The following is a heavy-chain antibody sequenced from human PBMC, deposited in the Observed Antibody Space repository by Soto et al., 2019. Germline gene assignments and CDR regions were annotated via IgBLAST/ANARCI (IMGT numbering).Heavy chain of an antibody. CDR2: INHSGST. Sequence: SETLSLTCAVYGGSFSGYYWSWIRQPPGKGLEWIGEINHSGSTNYNPSLKSRVTISVDTSKNQFSLKLSSVTAADTAVYYCASVTTILDGYICFDPWRHATLVSVSP. D-gene: IGHD5-12*01. CDR3: ASVTTILDGYICFDP. CDR1: GGSFSGYY. V-gene: IGHV4-34*01. J-gene: IGHJ5*02.